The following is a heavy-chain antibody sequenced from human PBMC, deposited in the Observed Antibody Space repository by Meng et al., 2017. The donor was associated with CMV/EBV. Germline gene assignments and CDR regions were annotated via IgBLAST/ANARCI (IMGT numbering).Heavy chain of an antibody. D-gene: IGHD2-2*01. J-gene: IGHJ6*02. V-gene: IGHV1-2*02. CDR3: ARGNSPEHTEEIVVVPAARAGGYYGMDV. CDR1: GYTFTGYY. Sequence: ASVKVSCKASGYTFTGYYMHWVRQAPGQGLEWMGWINPNSGGTNYAQKFQGRVTMTRDTSISTAYMELSRLRSDDTAVYYCARGNSPEHTEEIVVVPAARAGGYYGMDVWGQGTTVTVSS. CDR2: INPNSGGT.